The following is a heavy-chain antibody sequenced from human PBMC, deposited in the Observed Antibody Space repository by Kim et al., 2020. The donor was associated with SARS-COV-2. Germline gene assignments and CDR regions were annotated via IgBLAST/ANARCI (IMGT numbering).Heavy chain of an antibody. J-gene: IGHJ4*01. CDR1: GFIFSDHY. Sequence: GGSLRLSCAASGFIFSDHYMDWVRQAPGKWLEWVGRTRDKANSYSTEYAASVKGRFSFSRDESTNSFYLQMSSLKTEDTAVYYCTRGGLTPFDFWGHGTL. CDR3: TRGGLTPFDF. V-gene: IGHV3-72*01. CDR2: TRDKANSYST. D-gene: IGHD2-15*01.